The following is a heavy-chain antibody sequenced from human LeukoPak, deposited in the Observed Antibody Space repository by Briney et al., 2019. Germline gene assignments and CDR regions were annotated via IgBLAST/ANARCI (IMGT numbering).Heavy chain of an antibody. CDR1: GFTFSSHG. J-gene: IGHJ4*02. Sequence: GGSLRLSCAASGFTFSSHGMNWVRQAPGKGLEWVSGISPSGGITYYTDSVKGRFTISRDNSKNTVSLQMNSLRGEDTAVYYCAKGTLGSCSGAACYEFDNWGQGTLVTVSS. CDR3: AKGTLGSCSGAACYEFDN. CDR2: ISPSGGIT. V-gene: IGHV3-23*01. D-gene: IGHD2-2*01.